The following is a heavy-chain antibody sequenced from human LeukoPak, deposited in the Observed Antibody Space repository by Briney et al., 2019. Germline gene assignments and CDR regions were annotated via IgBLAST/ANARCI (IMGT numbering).Heavy chain of an antibody. J-gene: IGHJ4*02. CDR1: GFTFDDYA. D-gene: IGHD3-3*01. Sequence: GGSLRLSCAASGFTFDDYAMHWVRQAPGKGLEWVSLISWDDGSTYYADSVKGRFTISRDNSKNSLYLQMNSLRAEDTALYYCAKDRGFGVVTQDFDYWGQGTLVTVSS. CDR2: ISWDDGST. CDR3: AKDRGFGVVTQDFDY. V-gene: IGHV3-43D*03.